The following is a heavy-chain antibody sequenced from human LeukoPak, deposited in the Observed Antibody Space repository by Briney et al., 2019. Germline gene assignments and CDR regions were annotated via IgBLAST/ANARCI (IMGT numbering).Heavy chain of an antibody. CDR1: GGSISSGDYY. D-gene: IGHD3-16*02. J-gene: IGHJ4*02. CDR3: ARAVGHDYVWGSYRVYFDY. CDR2: IYYSGST. V-gene: IGHV4-30-4*01. Sequence: PSQTLSLTCTVSGGSISSGDYYWSWIRQPPGKGLEWIRYIYYSGSTYYNPSLKSRVTISVDTSKNQFSLKLSSVTAADTAVYYCARAVGHDYVWGSYRVYFDYWGQGTLVTVSS.